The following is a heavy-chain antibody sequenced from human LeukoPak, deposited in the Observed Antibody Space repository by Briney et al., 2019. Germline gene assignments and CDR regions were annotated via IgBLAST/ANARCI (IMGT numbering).Heavy chain of an antibody. CDR3: ARANRDYGNSWFDF. CDR1: GGAISSDY. J-gene: IGHJ5*01. Sequence: SETLSLTCTGAGGAISSDYWSWSRQPPGQGLEWIGYIYGNGNTNYNPSLKSRVTISIDTSKNQFSLKMSSVTAADTAVYYCARANRDYGNSWFDFWGQGTLVTVSS. V-gene: IGHV4-59*01. D-gene: IGHD3-16*01. CDR2: IYGNGNT.